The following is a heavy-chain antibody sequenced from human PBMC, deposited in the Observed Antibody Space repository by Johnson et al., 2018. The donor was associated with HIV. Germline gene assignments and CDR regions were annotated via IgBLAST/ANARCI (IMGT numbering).Heavy chain of an antibody. CDR1: GFTFSSYA. V-gene: IGHV3-30-3*01. CDR2: ISYDGSNK. D-gene: IGHD1-26*01. CDR3: ARDAQEWELWGDGAFDI. J-gene: IGHJ3*02. Sequence: QVQLVESGGGVVQPGRSLRLSCAASGFTFSSYAMHWVRQAPGKGLEWVAVISYDGSNKYYADSVKGRFTISRDNSKNTLYLQMNSLRAEATAVYDCARDAQEWELWGDGAFDIWGQGTMVTVSS.